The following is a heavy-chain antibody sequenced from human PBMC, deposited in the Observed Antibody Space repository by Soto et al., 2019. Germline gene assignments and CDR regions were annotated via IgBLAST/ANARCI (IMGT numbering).Heavy chain of an antibody. CDR1: GGTFSSYA. V-gene: IGHV1-69*06. J-gene: IGHJ6*02. CDR2: IIPIFGTA. Sequence: SVKVSCKASGGTFSSYAISWVRQAPGQGLEWMGGIIPIFGTANYAQKFQGRVTITADKSTSTAYMELSSLRSEDTAVYYCARVIQNPYYYYGMDVWGQGTTVTVS. D-gene: IGHD5-18*01. CDR3: ARVIQNPYYYYGMDV.